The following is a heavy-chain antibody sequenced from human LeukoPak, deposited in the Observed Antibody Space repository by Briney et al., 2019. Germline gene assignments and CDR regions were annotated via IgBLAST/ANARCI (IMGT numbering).Heavy chain of an antibody. D-gene: IGHD2-8*01. V-gene: IGHV4-34*01. CDR2: INHSGST. CDR3: ARVLMVYADCFDY. Sequence: PSETLSLTCAVYGGSFSGYYWSWLRQPPGKGLQWIGEINHSGSTNYNPSLKSRVTISVDTSKNQFSLKLSSVTAADTAVYYCARVLMVYADCFDYWGQGTLVTVSS. J-gene: IGHJ4*02. CDR1: GGSFSGYY.